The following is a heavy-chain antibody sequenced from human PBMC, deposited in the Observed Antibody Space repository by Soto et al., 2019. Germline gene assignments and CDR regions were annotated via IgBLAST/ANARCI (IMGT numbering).Heavy chain of an antibody. CDR2: IIPIFGTV. CDR3: ARGNHRWLQLWYFDL. J-gene: IGHJ2*01. Sequence: QVQLVQSGAEVKKPGYSVKVSCKDSGGTFSNYPISWVRQAPGQGLGWMGGIIPIFGTVNYAQKFQGRVTITADESTSTAYMELSSLRSEDTAVYYCARGNHRWLQLWYFDLWGRGTLVTVSS. D-gene: IGHD5-12*01. V-gene: IGHV1-69*12. CDR1: GGTFSNYP.